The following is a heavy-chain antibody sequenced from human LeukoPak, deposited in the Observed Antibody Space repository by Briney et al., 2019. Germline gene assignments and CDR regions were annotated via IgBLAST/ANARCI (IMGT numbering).Heavy chain of an antibody. V-gene: IGHV3-33*01. CDR3: ARGSWGKWLQIFDY. J-gene: IGHJ4*02. Sequence: GGSLRLSCAASGFTFSSYGMHWVRQAPGKGLEWVAVIWYDGSNKYYADSVKGRFTISRDNSKNTLCLQMNSLRAEDTAVYYCARGSWGKWLQIFDYWGQGTLVTVSS. CDR1: GFTFSSYG. D-gene: IGHD3-16*01. CDR2: IWYDGSNK.